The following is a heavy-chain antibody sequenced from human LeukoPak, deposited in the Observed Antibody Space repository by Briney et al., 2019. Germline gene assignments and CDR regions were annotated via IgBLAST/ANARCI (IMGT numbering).Heavy chain of an antibody. CDR1: GGSISSYF. J-gene: IGHJ5*02. V-gene: IGHV4-59*08. CDR2: IYYSGST. CDR3: ARHSGSFVH. D-gene: IGHD1-26*01. Sequence: PSETLSLTCTVSGGSISSYFWSWIRQPPGKGLEWIGYIYYSGSTNYNPSLKRRVTIPVDTSKQQLSLKLSAFTAAHRAVFYCARHSGSFVHGGQGTVVSVSS.